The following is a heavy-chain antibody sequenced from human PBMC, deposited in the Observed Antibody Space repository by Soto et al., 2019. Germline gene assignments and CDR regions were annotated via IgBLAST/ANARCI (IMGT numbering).Heavy chain of an antibody. CDR2: TTNKANSYAP. CDR3: ARDTGGSYDY. V-gene: IGHV3-72*01. CDR1: GFTFSDYY. Sequence: PGGSLRLSCAASGFTFSDYYVDWVRQVPGKGLEWVGRTTNKANSYAPEYAASVKGRFTISRDESKDSMYLQMNSLKTEDTAVYYCARDTGGSYDYWGQGALVTVSS. J-gene: IGHJ4*02. D-gene: IGHD3-16*01.